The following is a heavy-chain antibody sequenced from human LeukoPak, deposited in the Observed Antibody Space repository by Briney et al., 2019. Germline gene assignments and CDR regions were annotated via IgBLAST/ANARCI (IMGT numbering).Heavy chain of an antibody. V-gene: IGHV4-30-4*01. CDR1: GGSISRADYY. J-gene: IGHJ5*02. CDR2: TSYSGDS. CDR3: ATGRVGATFDA. D-gene: IGHD1-26*01. Sequence: SETLSLPCTVSGGSISRADYYWSWIRQPPGKGLEWLGYTSYSGDSYYNPSLKSRLTISIDTSKNQFSLKLSSVTAADTAVYYCATGRVGATFDAWGQGTQVTVSS.